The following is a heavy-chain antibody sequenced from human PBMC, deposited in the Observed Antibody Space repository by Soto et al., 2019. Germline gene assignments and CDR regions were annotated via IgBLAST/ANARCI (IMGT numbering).Heavy chain of an antibody. V-gene: IGHV4-34*01. D-gene: IGHD1-26*01. CDR3: ARGEWEPSCMDV. CDR2: INHSGST. CDR1: GGSFSGYY. J-gene: IGHJ6*02. Sequence: QVQLQQWGAGLLKPSETLSLTCAVYGGSFSGYYWSWIRQPPGKGLEWIGEINHSGSTNYNPSLKSRVTISVDTSKNEFSLKLSSVTAADTAVYYCARGEWEPSCMDVWGQGTTVTVSS.